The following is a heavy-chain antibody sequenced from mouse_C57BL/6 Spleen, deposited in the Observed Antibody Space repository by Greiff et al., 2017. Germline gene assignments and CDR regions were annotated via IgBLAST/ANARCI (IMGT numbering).Heavy chain of an antibody. J-gene: IGHJ4*01. CDR2: ISSGSSTI. CDR1: GFTFSDYG. Sequence: EVHLVESGGGLVKPGGSLKLSCAAYGFTFSDYGMHWVRQAPEKGLEWVAYISSGSSTIYYADTVKGRFTISRDNAKNTLFLQMTSLRSEDTAMYYCARHGPYAMDYWGQGTSVTVSS. D-gene: IGHD1-1*01. V-gene: IGHV5-17*01. CDR3: ARHGPYAMDY.